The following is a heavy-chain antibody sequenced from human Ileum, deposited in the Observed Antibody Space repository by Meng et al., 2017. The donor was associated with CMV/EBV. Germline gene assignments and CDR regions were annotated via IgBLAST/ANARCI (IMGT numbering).Heavy chain of an antibody. CDR2: ISAYNGNT. V-gene: IGHV1-18*01. J-gene: IGHJ5*02. CDR1: GHTFTSYG. Sequence: SGHTFTSYGISWVRQAPGQGLEWMGWISAYNGNTNYAQKLQGRVTMTTDTSTSTAYMELRSLRSDDTAVYYCARDRSSSWYLGWFDPWGQGTLVTVSS. D-gene: IGHD6-13*01. CDR3: ARDRSSSWYLGWFDP.